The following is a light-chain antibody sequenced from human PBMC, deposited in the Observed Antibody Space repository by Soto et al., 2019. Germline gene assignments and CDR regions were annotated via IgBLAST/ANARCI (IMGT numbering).Light chain of an antibody. Sequence: QSALTQPASVSGSPGQSITISCTGTYSDVGGYNFVSWYQQHPGKAPKVMIYDVSDRPSGVSDRFSGSKSGNTASLTISGLQPEDEAYYYCSSYTSSSTVVFGGGTKLTVL. CDR1: YSDVGGYNF. CDR3: SSYTSSSTVV. J-gene: IGLJ3*02. CDR2: DVS. V-gene: IGLV2-14*01.